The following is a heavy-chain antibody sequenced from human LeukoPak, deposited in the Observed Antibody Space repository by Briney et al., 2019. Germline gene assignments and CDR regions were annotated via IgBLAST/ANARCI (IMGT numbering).Heavy chain of an antibody. D-gene: IGHD3-16*02. CDR2: IPYGGSNK. Sequence: GGSLTLSCAASGFTFSSYGMHWVRQAPGKGLEWVAVIPYGGSNKYYEDSVKGRFTISRGNSKNTRYLPMNSRRAEDTAVYYWAKGQITFGGVIVIAPNYYGMDVWGQETTVTVSS. J-gene: IGHJ6*02. CDR1: GFTFSSYG. V-gene: IGHV3-30*18. CDR3: AKGQITFGGVIVIAPNYYGMDV.